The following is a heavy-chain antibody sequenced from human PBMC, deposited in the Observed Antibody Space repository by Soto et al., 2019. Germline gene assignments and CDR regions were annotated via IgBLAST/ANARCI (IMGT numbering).Heavy chain of an antibody. V-gene: IGHV4-34*01. CDR2: INHSGST. J-gene: IGHJ6*02. CDR3: ARNLVAAAAARYYYYYGMDV. CDR1: GGSFSGYY. Sequence: SETLSLTCAVYGGSFSGYYWSWIRQPPGKGLEWIGEINHSGSTNYNPSLKSRVTISVDTSKNQFSLKLSSVTAADTAVYYCARNLVAAAAARYYYYYGMDVWGQGTTVTVSS. D-gene: IGHD6-25*01.